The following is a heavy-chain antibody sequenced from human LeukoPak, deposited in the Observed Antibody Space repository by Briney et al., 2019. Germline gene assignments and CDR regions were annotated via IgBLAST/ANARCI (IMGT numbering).Heavy chain of an antibody. Sequence: SETLSLTCAVYGGSFSGYYWSWIRQPPGKGLEWIGEINHSGSTNYNPSLKSRVTISVDTSKNQFSLKLSSVTAADTAVYYCARDDVGYSYPTGYYYYMDVWGKGTTVTVSS. V-gene: IGHV4-34*01. J-gene: IGHJ6*03. CDR2: INHSGST. CDR1: GGSFSGYY. D-gene: IGHD5-18*01. CDR3: ARDDVGYSYPTGYYYYMDV.